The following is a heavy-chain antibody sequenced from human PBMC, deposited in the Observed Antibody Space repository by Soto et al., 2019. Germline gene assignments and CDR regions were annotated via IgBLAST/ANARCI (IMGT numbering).Heavy chain of an antibody. CDR2: TYYRSRLYY. J-gene: IGHJ4*02. V-gene: IGHV6-1*01. CDR1: GDSVSSNSAA. Sequence: SQTLSLTCAISGDSVSSNSAAWNWIRQSPSRGLEWLGRTYYRSRLYYDYALSVKSRLTINPDTSKNQFSLQLNSVTPEDTAVYFCSRGERYNSASSFDYWGQGTLVTVSS. D-gene: IGHD1-1*01. CDR3: SRGERYNSASSFDY.